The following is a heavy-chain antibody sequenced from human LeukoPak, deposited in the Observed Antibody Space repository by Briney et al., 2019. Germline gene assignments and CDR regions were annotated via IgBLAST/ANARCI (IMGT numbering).Heavy chain of an antibody. V-gene: IGHV3-53*01. D-gene: IGHD6-6*01. Sequence: GGSLRLSCAASEFTVTSNYMSWVRQAPGKGLEWVSVIYSGDDTYYADSVKSRFTISRDNSKNLVYLQMNSLRAEDTAVYYCATGGAARSAGHWGQGTLVTVSS. J-gene: IGHJ4*02. CDR1: EFTVTSNY. CDR2: IYSGDDT. CDR3: ATGGAARSAGH.